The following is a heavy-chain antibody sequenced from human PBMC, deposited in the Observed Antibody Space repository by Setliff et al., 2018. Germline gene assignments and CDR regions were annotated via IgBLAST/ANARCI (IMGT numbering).Heavy chain of an antibody. CDR3: ASGLGFDY. CDR1: GESFSGHY. V-gene: IGHV4-34*01. J-gene: IGHJ4*01. Sequence: SETLSLTCAVYGESFSGHYWGWIRQPPGKGLEWIGSIYNSGYTHYKPSLQSRATISVDTSKSQFSLNLSNVTAADTAVYYCASGLGFDYWGPGSLVTVSS. CDR2: IYNSGYT. D-gene: IGHD7-27*01.